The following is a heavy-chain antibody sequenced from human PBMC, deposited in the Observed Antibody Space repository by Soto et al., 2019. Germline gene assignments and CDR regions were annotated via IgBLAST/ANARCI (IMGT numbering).Heavy chain of an antibody. CDR2: MDNTGST. Sequence: SETLSLTCTVSGGPISGYYWSWIRQPPGKGLEWIGYMDNTGSTIYNPSFKSRVTISVDTSKNQFSLKLNSVTAADTAVYYCARDLWGYCGTDCYPLDVWGQGTTVTVSS. J-gene: IGHJ6*02. V-gene: IGHV4-59*01. CDR3: ARDLWGYCGTDCYPLDV. D-gene: IGHD2-21*02. CDR1: GGPISGYY.